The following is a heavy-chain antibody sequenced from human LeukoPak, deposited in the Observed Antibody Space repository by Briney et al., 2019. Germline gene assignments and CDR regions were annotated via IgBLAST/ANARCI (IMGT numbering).Heavy chain of an antibody. Sequence: PSQTLSLTCAVSGGSISSGGYSWSWIRQPPGKGLEWIGYIYHSGSTYYNPSLKSRVAISVDRSKNQFSLKLSSVTAADTAVYYCARTIPGQGGQYYFDYWGQGTLVTVSS. D-gene: IGHD3-16*01. CDR1: GGSISSGGYS. CDR2: IYHSGST. CDR3: ARTIPGQGGQYYFDY. V-gene: IGHV4-30-2*01. J-gene: IGHJ4*02.